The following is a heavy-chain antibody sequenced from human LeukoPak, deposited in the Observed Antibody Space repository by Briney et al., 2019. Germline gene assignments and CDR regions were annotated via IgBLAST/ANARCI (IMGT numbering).Heavy chain of an antibody. J-gene: IGHJ5*02. Sequence: GESLKISCRGSGYTFTSYWTGWVRQMPGKGLEWMGIIFPGDSDTRYNPSFEGQVTISADKSISTAYLQWSSLKASDTAMYYCARHEYSSSWYQGWFDPWGQGTLVTVSS. CDR2: IFPGDSDT. D-gene: IGHD6-13*01. CDR3: ARHEYSSSWYQGWFDP. CDR1: GYTFTSYW. V-gene: IGHV5-51*01.